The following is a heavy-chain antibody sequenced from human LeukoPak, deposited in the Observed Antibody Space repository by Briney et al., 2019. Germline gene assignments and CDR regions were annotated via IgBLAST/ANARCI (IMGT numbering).Heavy chain of an antibody. Sequence: GGSLSFSGAASGFTFSDYYMSWIPPAPGKGLEGVSAFSGSGGSTYYADSVKGRFTISSDNSKNTLYLQMNSLRAEDTAVYYCAKSRGVSPWGQGTLVTVSS. J-gene: IGHJ5*02. CDR3: AKSRGVSP. CDR1: GFTFSDYY. V-gene: IGHV3-23*01. CDR2: FSGSGGST. D-gene: IGHD3-10*01.